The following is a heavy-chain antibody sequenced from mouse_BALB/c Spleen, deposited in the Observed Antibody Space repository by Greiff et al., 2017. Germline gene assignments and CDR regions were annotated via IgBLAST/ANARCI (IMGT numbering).Heavy chain of an antibody. J-gene: IGHJ2*01. Sequence: EVKLVESGGGLVQPGGSRKLSCAASGFTFSSFGMHWVRQAPEKGLEWVAYISSGSSTIYYADTVKGRFTISRDNPKNTLFLQMTSLRSEDTAMYYCARSATGTAFDYWGQGTTLTVSS. D-gene: IGHD4-1*01. CDR2: ISSGSSTI. CDR1: GFTFSSFG. CDR3: ARSATGTAFDY. V-gene: IGHV5-17*02.